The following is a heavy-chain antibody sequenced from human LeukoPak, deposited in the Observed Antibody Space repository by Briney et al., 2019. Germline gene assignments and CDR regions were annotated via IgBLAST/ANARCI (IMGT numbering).Heavy chain of an antibody. J-gene: IGHJ4*02. CDR1: GGSISSGDYY. Sequence: SETLSLTCTVSGGSISSGDYYWSWIRQPPGKGLEWIGYIYYSGSTYYNPSLKSRVTISVDKSKNQFSLKLSSVTAADTAVYYCARNYDILTGYSLAFDYWGQGTLVTVSS. V-gene: IGHV4-30-4*01. CDR3: ARNYDILTGYSLAFDY. D-gene: IGHD3-9*01. CDR2: IYYSGST.